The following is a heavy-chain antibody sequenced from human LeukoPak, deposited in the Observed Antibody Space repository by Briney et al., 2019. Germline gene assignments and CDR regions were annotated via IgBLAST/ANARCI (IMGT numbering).Heavy chain of an antibody. J-gene: IGHJ4*02. V-gene: IGHV3-48*03. Sequence: GGSLRLSCAASGFTFSSYEMNWVRQAPGKWLEWVSYISSSGSTIYYADSVKGRFTISRDNAKNSLYLQMNSLRAEDAAVYYCARDPSVLLWFGELDYWGQGTLVTVSS. CDR1: GFTFSSYE. CDR2: ISSSGSTI. CDR3: ARDPSVLLWFGELDY. D-gene: IGHD3-10*01.